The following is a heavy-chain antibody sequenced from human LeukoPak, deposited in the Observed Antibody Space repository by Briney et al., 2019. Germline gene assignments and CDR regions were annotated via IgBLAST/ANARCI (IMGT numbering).Heavy chain of an antibody. V-gene: IGHV1-2*02. CDR1: GYTFTGYY. J-gene: IGHJ6*03. Sequence: ASVKVSCKASGYTFTGYYMHWVRQAPGQGLEWMGWINPNSGGTNYAQKFQGRVTMIRDTSISTAYTELSRLRSDDTAVYYCARTNYDFWSGYFHYYYMDVWGKGTTVTVSS. D-gene: IGHD3-3*01. CDR3: ARTNYDFWSGYFHYYYMDV. CDR2: INPNSGGT.